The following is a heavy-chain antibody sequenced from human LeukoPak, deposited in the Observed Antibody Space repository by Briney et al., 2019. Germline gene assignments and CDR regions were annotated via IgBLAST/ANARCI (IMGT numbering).Heavy chain of an antibody. D-gene: IGHD3-10*01. Sequence: SETLSLTCTVSGRSISSGGYYWSWIRQHPGKGLEWIGYIYYSGSTYYNPSLKSRVTISVDTSKNQCSLKLSSVTAADTAVYYCARDRITMVRARSFYGMDVWGQGTTVTVSS. CDR2: IYYSGST. V-gene: IGHV4-31*03. CDR1: GRSISSGGYY. CDR3: ARDRITMVRARSFYGMDV. J-gene: IGHJ6*02.